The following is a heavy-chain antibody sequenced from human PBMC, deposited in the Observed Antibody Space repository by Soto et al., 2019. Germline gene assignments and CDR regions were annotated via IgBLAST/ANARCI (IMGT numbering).Heavy chain of an antibody. J-gene: IGHJ6*02. Sequence: EVQLVESGGGLVQPGGSLRLSCEASGFTFRNYDMHWVRQDTGKGLESVSGISAAGDPDYADSVEGRFTISRENAQNPFFLQMNSLRVGDTAVYYCARTDRDFYGLDVWGQGTTVIVSS. CDR3: ARTDRDFYGLDV. V-gene: IGHV3-13*05. CDR2: ISAAGDP. CDR1: GFTFRNYD.